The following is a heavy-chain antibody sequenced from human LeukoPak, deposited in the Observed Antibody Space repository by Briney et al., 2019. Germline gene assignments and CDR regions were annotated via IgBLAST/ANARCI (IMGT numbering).Heavy chain of an antibody. Sequence: GGPLRLSCAASGFTFGDYGMSWVRQAPGKGLEWVSGINWNGGSTGYADSVKGRFTISRDNSKNTLNLQMNSLRTEDTAVFYCAKPRDIDSWAFDVWGQGTMVTVSS. V-gene: IGHV3-20*04. D-gene: IGHD2-15*01. CDR3: AKPRDIDSWAFDV. CDR1: GFTFGDYG. J-gene: IGHJ3*01. CDR2: INWNGGST.